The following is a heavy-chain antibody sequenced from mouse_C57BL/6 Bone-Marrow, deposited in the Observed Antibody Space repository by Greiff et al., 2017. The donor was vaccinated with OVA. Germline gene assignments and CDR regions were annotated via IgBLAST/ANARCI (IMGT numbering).Heavy chain of an antibody. D-gene: IGHD2-4*01. J-gene: IGHJ3*01. V-gene: IGHV5-4*01. CDR2: ISDGGSYT. Sequence: EVQLKESGGGLVKPGGSLKLSCAASGFTFSSYAMSWVRQTPEKRLEWVATISDGGSYTYYPDNVKGRFTISRDNAKNNLYLQMSHLKSEDTAMYYCARDQDYPFAYWGQGTLVTVSA. CDR3: ARDQDYPFAY. CDR1: GFTFSSYA.